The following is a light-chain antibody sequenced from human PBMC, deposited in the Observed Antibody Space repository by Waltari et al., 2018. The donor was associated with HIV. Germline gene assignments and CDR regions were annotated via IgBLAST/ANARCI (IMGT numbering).Light chain of an antibody. CDR2: GNN. Sequence: QSVLTQPPSVSGAPGPRVTISCTGSSSNIGAGYDVHWYQQVPGTAPKLLIYGNNNRPSGVPDRFSASKSGASPSLAITVLQAEDEADYYCQSYDSSLTGSVFGGGTKLTVL. J-gene: IGLJ2*01. CDR1: SSNIGAGYD. CDR3: QSYDSSLTGSV. V-gene: IGLV1-40*01.